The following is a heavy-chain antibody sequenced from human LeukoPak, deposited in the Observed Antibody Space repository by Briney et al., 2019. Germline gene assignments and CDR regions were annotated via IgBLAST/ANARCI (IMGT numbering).Heavy chain of an antibody. CDR2: ISPSGGST. V-gene: IGHV3-23*01. Sequence: GGSLRLSCEASGFTFSSNAMSWVRQAPGKGLEWVSAISPSGGSTYSADSVKGRFTISRDSSKNTLYLQMNSLRADDTAVYYCAKGTYYDSSGYYYFDYWGQGTLVTVSS. D-gene: IGHD3-22*01. J-gene: IGHJ4*02. CDR1: GFTFSSNA. CDR3: AKGTYYDSSGYYYFDY.